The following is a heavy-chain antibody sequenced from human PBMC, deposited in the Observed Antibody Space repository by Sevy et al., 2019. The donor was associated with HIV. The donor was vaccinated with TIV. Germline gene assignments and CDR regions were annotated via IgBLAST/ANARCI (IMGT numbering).Heavy chain of an antibody. CDR1: GFTFSNAW. Sequence: GGFLRLSCAASGFTFSNAWMSWVRQAPGKGLEWVGRIKSKTDGGTTDYAAPVKGRFTISRDDSKNTLYLQMNSLKTEDTAVYYCTTDPDITMVRGVIGDYYYGMDVWGQGTTVTVSS. CDR2: IKSKTDGGTT. V-gene: IGHV3-15*01. J-gene: IGHJ6*02. D-gene: IGHD3-10*01. CDR3: TTDPDITMVRGVIGDYYYGMDV.